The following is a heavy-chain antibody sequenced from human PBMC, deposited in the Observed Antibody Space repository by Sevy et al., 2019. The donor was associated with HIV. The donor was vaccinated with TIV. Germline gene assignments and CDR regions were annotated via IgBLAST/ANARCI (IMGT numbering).Heavy chain of an antibody. V-gene: IGHV3-20*04. D-gene: IGHD3-10*01. CDR1: GFTFDDYG. CDR3: ARDKTAITMVRGVTKPTLFDY. J-gene: IGHJ4*02. CDR2: INWNGGST. Sequence: GGSLRLSCAASGFTFDDYGMSWVRQAPGKGLEWVSGINWNGGSTGYADSVKGRFTISRDNAKNSLYLQMNSLRAEDTALYYCARDKTAITMVRGVTKPTLFDYWGQGTLVTVSS.